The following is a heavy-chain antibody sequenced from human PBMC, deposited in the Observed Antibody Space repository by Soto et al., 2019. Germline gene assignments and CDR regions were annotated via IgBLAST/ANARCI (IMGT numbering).Heavy chain of an antibody. CDR1: GGTFSSYA. CDR2: IIPIFGTA. V-gene: IGHV1-69*06. D-gene: IGHD2-2*01. J-gene: IGHJ6*02. Sequence: SVKVSCKASGGTFSSYAISWVRQAPGQGLEWMGGIIPIFGTANYAQKFQGRVTITADKSTSTAYMELSSLRSEDTAVYYCARGEFVVPAATITFYYYGMDVWGQGTTVTVSS. CDR3: ARGEFVVPAATITFYYYGMDV.